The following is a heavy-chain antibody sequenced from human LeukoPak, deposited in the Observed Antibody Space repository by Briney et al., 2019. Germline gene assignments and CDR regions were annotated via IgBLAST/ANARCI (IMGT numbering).Heavy chain of an antibody. CDR2: IIPIFGTA. D-gene: IGHD5-12*01. V-gene: IGHV1-69*13. CDR3: ARCPLATPYYFDY. Sequence: ASVTVSCKASGGTFSSYAISWVRQAPGQGLEWMGGIIPIFGTANYAQKFQGRVTITADESTSTAYMELSSLRSEDTAVYYCARCPLATPYYFDYWGQGTLVTVSS. CDR1: GGTFSSYA. J-gene: IGHJ4*02.